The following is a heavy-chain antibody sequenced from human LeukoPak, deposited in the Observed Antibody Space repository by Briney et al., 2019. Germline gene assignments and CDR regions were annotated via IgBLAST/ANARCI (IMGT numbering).Heavy chain of an antibody. D-gene: IGHD2-21*02. J-gene: IGHJ4*02. V-gene: IGHV3-30*07. Sequence: GGSLRLSCAASGFTFSNYAMHWVRQAPGKGLEWVSLISSGGTYEYYADSVKGRFTISRDNSKNTLYLQMNSLRAEDTAVYYCAKGRTIVVVTANDYWGQGTLVTVSS. CDR1: GFTFSNYA. CDR2: ISSGGTYE. CDR3: AKGRTIVVVTANDY.